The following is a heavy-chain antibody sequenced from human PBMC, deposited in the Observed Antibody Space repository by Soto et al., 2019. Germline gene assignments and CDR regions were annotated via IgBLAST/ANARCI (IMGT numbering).Heavy chain of an antibody. CDR3: ASRRKEDWLSTYGIDV. V-gene: IGHV4-39*01. Sequence: SETLSRTCTVSGGSIISSSCYWGWIGHAPGKGLQWIGSIYYSASTYYNPSLKRRVTISVDTSKNQFSLKLSSVTAADTAVYYCASRRKEDWLSTYGIDVWGQGTTVT. CDR1: GGSIISSSCY. D-gene: IGHD3-9*01. CDR2: IYYSAST. J-gene: IGHJ6*02.